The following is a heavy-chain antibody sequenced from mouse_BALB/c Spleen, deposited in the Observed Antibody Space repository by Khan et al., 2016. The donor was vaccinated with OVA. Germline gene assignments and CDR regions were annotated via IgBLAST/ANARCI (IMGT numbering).Heavy chain of an antibody. CDR3: ARIRRRDFDY. V-gene: IGHV3-2*02. CDR1: GYSITSDYA. CDR2: ISYSGNT. Sequence: EVKLLESGPGLVKPSQSLSLTCTVTGYSITSDYAWNWIRQFPGNKLEWMGYISYSGNTKYNPSLKSRISITRDTSKNQFFLQLNFVTIEDTATYYCARIRRRDFDYWGQGTTLTVSS. J-gene: IGHJ2*01.